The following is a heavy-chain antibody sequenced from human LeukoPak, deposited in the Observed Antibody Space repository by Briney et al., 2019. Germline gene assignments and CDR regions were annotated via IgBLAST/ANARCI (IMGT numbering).Heavy chain of an antibody. CDR2: IYTSGST. CDR1: GGSISSYY. V-gene: IGHV4-4*08. Sequence: PSETLSLTRTVSGGSISSYYWSWIRQPPGKGLEWIGFIYTSGSTNYNPSLKSRVTISVDTSKNQFSLKLSSVTAADTAVYYCAREPSKPAYSSSSHWYFDLWGRGTLVTVSS. J-gene: IGHJ2*01. D-gene: IGHD6-6*01. CDR3: AREPSKPAYSSSSHWYFDL.